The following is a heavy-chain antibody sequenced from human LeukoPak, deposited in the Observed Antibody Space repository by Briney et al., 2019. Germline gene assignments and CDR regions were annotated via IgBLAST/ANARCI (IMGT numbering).Heavy chain of an antibody. CDR1: GGPISTSTYY. V-gene: IGHV4-39*02. D-gene: IGHD5-12*01. CDR3: ARDREYSGYHTFHY. J-gene: IGHJ4*02. Sequence: SETLSLTCTVSGGPISTSTYYWGWIRQPPGKGLERIGSIYYSGSTYYNPSLKSRVTISVDTSKNQFSLKLSSVTAADTAVYYCARDREYSGYHTFHYWGQGTLVTVSS. CDR2: IYYSGST.